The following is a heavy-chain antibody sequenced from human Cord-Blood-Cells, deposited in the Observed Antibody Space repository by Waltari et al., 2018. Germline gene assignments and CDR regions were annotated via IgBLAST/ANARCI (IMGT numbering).Heavy chain of an antibody. Sequence: QVHLQQWGAGLLKPSETLSPTCAVYGGSFSGYYWGWFVQPPGKGREWIGEIIHNGSTNDHPSRKKRVTISVDTSKNQFSLKLSSVTAADTAVYYCAREYGSGSYIFDYWGQGTLVTVSS. CDR3: AREYGSGSYIFDY. CDR1: GGSFSGYY. V-gene: IGHV4-34*12. CDR2: IIHNGST. D-gene: IGHD3-10*01. J-gene: IGHJ4*02.